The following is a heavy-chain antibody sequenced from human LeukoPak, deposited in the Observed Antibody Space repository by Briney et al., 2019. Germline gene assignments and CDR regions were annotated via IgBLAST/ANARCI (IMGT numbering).Heavy chain of an antibody. D-gene: IGHD6-13*01. Sequence: ASVKVSCKASGYTFTSYDVNWVRQATGQGLEWMGWMNPNSGNTGYAQKFQGRVTMTTNTSISTAYMELSSLRSEDTAVYYCARGRRSSSWYRGVFDYWGQGTLVTAS. J-gene: IGHJ4*02. CDR3: ARGRRSSSWYRGVFDY. V-gene: IGHV1-8*01. CDR2: MNPNSGNT. CDR1: GYTFTSYD.